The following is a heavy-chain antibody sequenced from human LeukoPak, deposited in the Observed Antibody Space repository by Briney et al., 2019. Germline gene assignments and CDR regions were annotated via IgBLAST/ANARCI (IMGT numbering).Heavy chain of an antibody. V-gene: IGHV1-24*01. Sequence: ASVKVSCKVSGYTLTELSMHWVRQAPGKGLEWMGGFDPEDGETIYAQKFQGRVTMTEDTSTDTAYMELSSLRSEDTAVYYCATKKSGFYDFWSGSHFDYWGQGTLVTVSS. D-gene: IGHD3-3*01. CDR3: ATKKSGFYDFWSGSHFDY. CDR2: FDPEDGET. J-gene: IGHJ4*02. CDR1: GYTLTELS.